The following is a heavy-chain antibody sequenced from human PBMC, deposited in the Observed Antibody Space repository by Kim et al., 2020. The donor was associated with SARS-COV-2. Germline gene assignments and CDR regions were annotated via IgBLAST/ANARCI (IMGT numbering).Heavy chain of an antibody. CDR1: GYTFTSYD. J-gene: IGHJ6*02. Sequence: ASVKVSCKASGYTFTSYDFNWVRQATAQGLEWVGWMNPNSGNTGYAQNFQGRVTMTRDTSTSTAYMELNSLRIDDTAVYYCARKGAMDVWGQGTTVTVAS. D-gene: IGHD3-16*01. V-gene: IGHV1-8*01. CDR2: MNPNSGNT. CDR3: ARKGAMDV.